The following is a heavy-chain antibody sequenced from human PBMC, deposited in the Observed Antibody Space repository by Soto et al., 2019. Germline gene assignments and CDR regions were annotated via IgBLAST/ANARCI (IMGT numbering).Heavy chain of an antibody. CDR2: IYYSGST. CDR3: ATGGVYGSGSHLGSWFDP. Sequence: PSETLSLTCTVSGGSISSSSYYWGWIRQPPGKGLEWIGSIYYSGSTYYNPSLKSRVTISVDTSKNQFSLKLSSVTAADTAVYYCATGGVYGSGSHLGSWFDPCGQGTLVTVS. D-gene: IGHD3-10*01. J-gene: IGHJ5*02. V-gene: IGHV4-39*01. CDR1: GGSISSSSYY.